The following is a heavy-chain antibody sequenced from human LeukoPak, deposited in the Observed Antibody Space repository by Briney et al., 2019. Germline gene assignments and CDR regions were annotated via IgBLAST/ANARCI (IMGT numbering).Heavy chain of an antibody. CDR2: INPNSGGT. D-gene: IGHD3-16*01. Sequence: GASVRVSCKASGYTFTGYYMHWVRQAPGQGLEWMGWINPNSGGTNYAQKFQGWVTMTRDTSISTAYMELSRLRSDDTAVYYCARGTSYGGSYFDYWGQGTLVTVSS. CDR1: GYTFTGYY. CDR3: ARGTSYGGSYFDY. V-gene: IGHV1-2*04. J-gene: IGHJ4*02.